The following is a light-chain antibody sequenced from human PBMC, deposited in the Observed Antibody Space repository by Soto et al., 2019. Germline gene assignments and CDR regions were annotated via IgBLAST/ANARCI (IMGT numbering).Light chain of an antibody. V-gene: IGKV1-5*03. CDR1: QSISSW. J-gene: IGKJ4*01. CDR3: QQYNSYPLT. Sequence: DIQMTQSPSTLSASVGDRVTITCRASQSISSWLAWYQQKPGKDPNLLIYKASSLESGVPSRFSGSGSGTEFTLTISSLQPDDFATYYCQQYNSYPLTFGGGTKVAIK. CDR2: KAS.